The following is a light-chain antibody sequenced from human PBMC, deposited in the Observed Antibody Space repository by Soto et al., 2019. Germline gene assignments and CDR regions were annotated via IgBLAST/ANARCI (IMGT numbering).Light chain of an antibody. V-gene: IGKV1-39*01. Sequence: DIQMTQSQSSLSASVGDRITITCRASENIKNYLNWYQQKPGKAPKVVIYAASGLQSGVPSRFSGSGFATDFTLTISSLQPEDLATYYCQQSYNFVTFGGGTKVEIK. CDR2: AAS. CDR1: ENIKNY. CDR3: QQSYNFVT. J-gene: IGKJ4*01.